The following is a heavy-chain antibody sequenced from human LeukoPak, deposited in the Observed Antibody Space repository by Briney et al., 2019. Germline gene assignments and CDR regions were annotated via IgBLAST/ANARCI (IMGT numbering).Heavy chain of an antibody. V-gene: IGHV1-69*06. CDR3: ARGYYGSGSYYGDFDY. J-gene: IGHJ4*02. Sequence: GASVKVSCKASGGTVSSYAISWVRQAPGQVLEWMGGIIPIFGTANYAQKFQGRVTITADKSTSTAYMELSSLRSDDTAVYYCARGYYGSGSYYGDFDYWGQGTLVTVSS. D-gene: IGHD3-10*01. CDR2: IIPIFGTA. CDR1: GGTVSSYA.